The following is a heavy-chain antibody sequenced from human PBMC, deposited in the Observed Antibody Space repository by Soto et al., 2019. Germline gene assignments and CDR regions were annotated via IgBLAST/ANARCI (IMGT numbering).Heavy chain of an antibody. V-gene: IGHV3-74*01. CDR2: FSLDGSRT. Sequence: EVQLVESGGGLVRPGGPLKLSGAVSESTFSPYWMPGVPKFPGKGLCWVSRFSLDGSRTSYADSVKGRFTISRDNAKNTLYLQMRSLRAEDSAVYFCVRDRDFYDGRGYASPGDAFDVWGQGTVVSVSS. CDR3: VRDRDFYDGRGYASPGDAFDV. J-gene: IGHJ3*01. CDR1: ESTFSPYW. D-gene: IGHD3-22*01.